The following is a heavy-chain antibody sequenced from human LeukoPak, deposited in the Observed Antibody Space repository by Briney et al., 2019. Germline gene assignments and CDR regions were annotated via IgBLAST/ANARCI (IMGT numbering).Heavy chain of an antibody. CDR2: ISGSGGST. J-gene: IGHJ4*02. Sequence: GGSLRLSCAASGFTFSSYAMSWVRQAPGKGLEWVSAISGSGGSTYYADSVKGRFTISRDNSKNTLYLQMNSLRAEDTAVYYSAKDRAAAIGYYFDYWGQGTLVTVSS. V-gene: IGHV3-23*01. CDR1: GFTFSSYA. D-gene: IGHD2-2*01. CDR3: AKDRAAAIGYYFDY.